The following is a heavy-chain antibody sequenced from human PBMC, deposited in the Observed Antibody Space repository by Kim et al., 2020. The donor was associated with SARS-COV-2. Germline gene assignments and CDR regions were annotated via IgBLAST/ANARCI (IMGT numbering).Heavy chain of an antibody. D-gene: IGHD1-1*01. CDR2: ISHRGST. V-gene: IGHV4-31*03. J-gene: IGHJ5*02. Sequence: SETLSPTCSVSTDSIMNFNSHYTWIRQAPGRGLEWLGEISHRGSTNFNPSLQGRASVSVDTSKRQFSLTLNSVTAADTAFYYCTRGRVSHWRGFDPWGQG. CDR3: TRGRVSHWRGFDP. CDR1: TDSIMNFNSH.